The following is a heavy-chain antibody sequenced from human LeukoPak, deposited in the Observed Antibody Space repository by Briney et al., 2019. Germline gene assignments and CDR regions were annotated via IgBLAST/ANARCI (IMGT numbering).Heavy chain of an antibody. CDR3: ARDLGGIYFDY. J-gene: IGHJ4*02. CDR1: GGSISSHY. V-gene: IGHV4-59*11. Sequence: SETLSLTCTVSGGSISSHYWGWTRQPPGKGLEWIGSIHFSGSTNYNPSLRSRVTISVDTSKNQLSLKLSSVTAADTAVYYCARDLGGIYFDYWGQGTLVTVSS. D-gene: IGHD1-26*01. CDR2: IHFSGST.